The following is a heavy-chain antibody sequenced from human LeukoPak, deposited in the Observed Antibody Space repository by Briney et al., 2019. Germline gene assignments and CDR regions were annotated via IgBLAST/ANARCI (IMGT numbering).Heavy chain of an antibody. Sequence: SSETLSLTCTVSGVSISSGGYYWSWIRQHPGKGLEWIGYIYYSGSTYYNPSLKSRVTRSVDTSKNQFSLKLSSVTAADTAVYYCARETIAAAGRYNWFDPWGQGTLVTVSS. CDR3: ARETIAAAGRYNWFDP. V-gene: IGHV4-31*03. CDR2: IYYSGST. J-gene: IGHJ5*02. D-gene: IGHD6-13*01. CDR1: GVSISSGGYY.